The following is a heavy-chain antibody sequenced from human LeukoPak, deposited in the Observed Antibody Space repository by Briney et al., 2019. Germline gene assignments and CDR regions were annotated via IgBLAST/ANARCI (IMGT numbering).Heavy chain of an antibody. V-gene: IGHV1-69*05. CDR3: VRGVEECGGDCYDY. CDR1: GGTFSSYA. CDR2: IIPIFGTA. Sequence: GASVKVSCKASGGTFSSYAISWVRQAPGQGLEWMGGIIPIFGTANYAQKFQGRVTITTDESTSTAYMELSSLRSEDTAVYYCVRGVEECGGDCYDYWGQGTLVTVSS. J-gene: IGHJ4*02. D-gene: IGHD2-21*01.